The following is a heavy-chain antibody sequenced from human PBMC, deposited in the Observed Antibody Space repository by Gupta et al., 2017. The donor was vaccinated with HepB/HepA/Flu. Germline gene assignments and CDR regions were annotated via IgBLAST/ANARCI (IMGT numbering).Heavy chain of an antibody. CDR1: GFTLSNYA. V-gene: IGHV3-23*01. Sequence: ELRLLESGGGLVQPGGSLRLSCVASGFTLSNYAMSWVRQAPGKGLEWVSSISSGGGSTYSTDSVKGSLTVSRDNSKNTLYLQMNSLSAVDTAVYYCAREPEYLNGWYFDLWGRGTLVSVSS. J-gene: IGHJ2*01. D-gene: IGHD2-2*01. CDR3: AREPEYLNGWYFDL. CDR2: ISSGGGST.